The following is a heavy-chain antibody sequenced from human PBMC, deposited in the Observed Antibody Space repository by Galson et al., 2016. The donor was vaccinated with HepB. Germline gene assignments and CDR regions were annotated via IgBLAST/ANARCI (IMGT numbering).Heavy chain of an antibody. CDR3: ATYCNTASCYTDAFDI. V-gene: IGHV1-69-2*01. CDR1: GYIFTDYY. D-gene: IGHD2-2*02. J-gene: IGHJ3*02. CDR2: VDPEDGET. Sequence: VKVSCKVSGYIFTDYYIHWVQQAPGKGLEWVGLVDPEDGETIYAEKFQDRVTITADTSTDSAYMELSSLRSEDTAVYYCATYCNTASCYTDAFDIWGQGTMVTVSS.